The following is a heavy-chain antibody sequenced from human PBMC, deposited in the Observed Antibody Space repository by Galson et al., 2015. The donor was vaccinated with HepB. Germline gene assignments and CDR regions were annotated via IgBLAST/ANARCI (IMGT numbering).Heavy chain of an antibody. CDR1: GFTFSSYG. J-gene: IGHJ4*02. CDR2: ISSDGSNK. V-gene: IGHV3-30*03. Sequence: SLRLSCAVSGFTFSSYGMHWVRQAPGKGLEWVALISSDGSNKYYADSVKGRFTISRDNSKNTLFLQMNSLRAEDTAVYYCATDGGPRYTYGYDYWGQGTLVTVSS. D-gene: IGHD5-18*01. CDR3: ATDGGPRYTYGYDY.